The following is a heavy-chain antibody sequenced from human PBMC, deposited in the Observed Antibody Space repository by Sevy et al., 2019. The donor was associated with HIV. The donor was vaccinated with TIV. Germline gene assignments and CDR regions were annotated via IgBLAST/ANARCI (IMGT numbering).Heavy chain of an antibody. D-gene: IGHD1-26*01. J-gene: IGHJ3*02. Sequence: ASVKVSCKASGYTFTSYGISWVRQAPGQGLEWMGWISAYNGNTNYAQKLQGRVTMTTDTSTSTAYMELRSLRSDDTAVYYCARDRDRIGAGAGAFDIWGQGTMVTVSS. CDR2: ISAYNGNT. CDR1: GYTFTSYG. CDR3: ARDRDRIGAGAGAFDI. V-gene: IGHV1-18*04.